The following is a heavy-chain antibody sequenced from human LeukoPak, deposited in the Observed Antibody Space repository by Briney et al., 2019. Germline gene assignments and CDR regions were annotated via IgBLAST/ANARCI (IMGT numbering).Heavy chain of an antibody. V-gene: IGHV1-24*01. J-gene: IGHJ6*03. CDR3: ATTDPAVTIFGVVGYMDV. D-gene: IGHD3-3*01. Sequence: ASVKVSCKVSGYTLTELSMHWVRQAPGKGLEWMGGFDPEDGETIYAQKFQGRVTMTEDTSTDTAYMELSSLRSEDTAVYYCATTDPAVTIFGVVGYMDVWGKGTTVTVSS. CDR2: FDPEDGET. CDR1: GYTLTELS.